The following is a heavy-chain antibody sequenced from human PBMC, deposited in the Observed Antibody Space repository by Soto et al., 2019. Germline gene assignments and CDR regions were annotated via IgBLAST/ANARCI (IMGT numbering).Heavy chain of an antibody. CDR3: ARGPTVTTRSDAFDI. J-gene: IGHJ3*02. CDR1: GGSISSYY. D-gene: IGHD4-17*01. CDR2: IYYSGST. Sequence: QVQLQESGPGLVKPSETLSLTCTVSGGSISSYYWSWIRQPPGKGLEWIGYIYYSGSTNYNPSLKGRVTLSVDTSKNQFSLKLSSVTAADTAVYYCARGPTVTTRSDAFDIWGQGTMVTVSS. V-gene: IGHV4-59*01.